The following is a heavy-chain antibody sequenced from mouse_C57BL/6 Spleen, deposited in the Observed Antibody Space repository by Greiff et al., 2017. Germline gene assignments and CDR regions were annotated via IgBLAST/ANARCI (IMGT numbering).Heavy chain of an antibody. V-gene: IGHV1-26*01. CDR1: GYTFTDYY. CDR3: ESQRGWKLDY. J-gene: IGHJ2*01. CDR2: INPNNGGT. Sequence: VQLQQSGPELVKPGASVKISCKASGYTFTDYYMNWVKQSHGKSLEWIGDINPNNGGTSYNQKFKGKATLTVDKSSSTAYMELRSLTSEDAAVYYCESQRGWKLDYWGQGTTLTVSS.